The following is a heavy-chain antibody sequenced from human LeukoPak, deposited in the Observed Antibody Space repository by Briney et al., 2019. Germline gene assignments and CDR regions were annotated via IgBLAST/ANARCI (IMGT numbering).Heavy chain of an antibody. D-gene: IGHD3-9*01. Sequence: PGGSLRLSCAASGFTFSSYEMNWVRQAPGKGLEWVSHISSDGHVETYVDSARGRFSMSRDNAKDLLFLQMDGLRAEDTAVYYCARDTLNGPFVISLDYWGQGALVTVSS. CDR2: ISSDGHVE. CDR3: ARDTLNGPFVISLDY. V-gene: IGHV3-48*03. J-gene: IGHJ4*02. CDR1: GFTFSSYE.